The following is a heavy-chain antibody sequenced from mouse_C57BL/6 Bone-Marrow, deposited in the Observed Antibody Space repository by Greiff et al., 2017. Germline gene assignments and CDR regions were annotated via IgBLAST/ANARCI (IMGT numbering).Heavy chain of an antibody. V-gene: IGHV14-4*01. CDR2: IDPENGDT. CDR3: TTFPLITTVVATDYFDY. CDR1: GFNIKDDY. J-gene: IGHJ2*01. D-gene: IGHD1-1*01. Sequence: EVQLQQSGAELVRPGASVKLSCTASGFNIKDDYMHWVKQRPEQGLEWIGWIDPENGDTAYASKFQGKATITADTSSNTAYLQLSSLTSEDTAVYYCTTFPLITTVVATDYFDYWGQGTTLTVSS.